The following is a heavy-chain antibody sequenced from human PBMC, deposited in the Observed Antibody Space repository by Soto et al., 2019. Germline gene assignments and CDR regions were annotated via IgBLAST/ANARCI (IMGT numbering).Heavy chain of an antibody. CDR1: GFTVSSNY. CDR3: ARLLEWELPPGYFDY. V-gene: IGHV3-66*01. J-gene: IGHJ4*02. Sequence: PGGSLRLSCAASGFTVSSNYMSWVRQAPGKGLEWVSVIYSGGSTYYADSVKGRFTISRDNSKNTLYLQMNSLRAEDTAVYYCARLLEWELPPGYFDYWGQGTLVTVSS. D-gene: IGHD1-26*01. CDR2: IYSGGST.